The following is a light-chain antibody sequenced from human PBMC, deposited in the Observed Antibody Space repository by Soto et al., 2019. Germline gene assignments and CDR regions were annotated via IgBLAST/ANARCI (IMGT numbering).Light chain of an antibody. CDR1: HRVSSY. CDR2: GAS. V-gene: IGKV3-15*01. J-gene: IGKJ4*01. CDR3: QQYNNWPLT. Sequence: EIVMTQSPATLSVSPWEIATLPCRASHRVSSYLAWYQQRPGQAPRLLIYGASTRATGIPARFSGSASGTEFTLTISSLQSEDFAIYYCQQYNNWPLTFGGGTKVDIK.